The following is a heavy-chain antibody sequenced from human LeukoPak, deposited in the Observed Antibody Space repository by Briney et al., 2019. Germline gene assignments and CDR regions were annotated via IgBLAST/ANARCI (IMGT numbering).Heavy chain of an antibody. V-gene: IGHV1-69*05. CDR3: ARATGYYFDY. J-gene: IGHJ4*02. CDR2: VIPIFGTA. D-gene: IGHD1-14*01. CDR1: GGTFSSYA. Sequence: ASVKVSCKASGGTFSSYAINWVRQAPGQGLEWMGRVIPIFGTANYAQKFQGRVTITTDESTSTAYMELSSLRSEDTAVYYCARATGYYFDYWGQGTLVTVSS.